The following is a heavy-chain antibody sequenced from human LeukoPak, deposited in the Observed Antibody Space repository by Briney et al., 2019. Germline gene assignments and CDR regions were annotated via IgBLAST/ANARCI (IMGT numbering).Heavy chain of an antibody. D-gene: IGHD6-13*01. V-gene: IGHV3-66*01. CDR1: GLRDSSNH. CDR2: IYSSGNT. Sequence: QTGGPLRLSCGASGLRDSSNHMSWVRQAPGKGLEGVSVIYSSGNTHYADSVKGRFTISRDNSKNTLYLQMNSLRAGDTAVYYCARGIAPAGIVGVFDCWGQGTLVTVSS. CDR3: ARGIAPAGIVGVFDC. J-gene: IGHJ4*02.